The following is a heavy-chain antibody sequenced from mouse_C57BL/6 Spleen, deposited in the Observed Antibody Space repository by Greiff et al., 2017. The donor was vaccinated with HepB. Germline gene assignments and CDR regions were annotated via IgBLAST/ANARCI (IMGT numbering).Heavy chain of an antibody. D-gene: IGHD1-1*01. CDR2: INPSSGYT. Sequence: QVHVKQSGAELAKPGASVKLSCKASGYTFTSYWMHWVKQRPGQGLEWIGYINPSSGYTKYNQKFKDKATLTADKSSSTAYMQLSSLTYEDFAVYYCASPYYYGSSYNYAMDYWGQGTSVTVSS. J-gene: IGHJ4*01. V-gene: IGHV1-7*01. CDR1: GYTFTSYW. CDR3: ASPYYYGSSYNYAMDY.